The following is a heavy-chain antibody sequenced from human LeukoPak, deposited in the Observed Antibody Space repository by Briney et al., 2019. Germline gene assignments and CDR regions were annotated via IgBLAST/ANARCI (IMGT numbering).Heavy chain of an antibody. Sequence: GGSLRLSCAASGFTVSSNYMSWVRQAPGKGLEWVSVIYSGGSTYYADSVKGRFTISRDNSKNTLYLQMNSLRAEDTAVYYCARIGIRANYYYYYYMDVWGKGTTVTLSS. D-gene: IGHD2-15*01. J-gene: IGHJ6*03. CDR1: GFTVSSNY. CDR3: ARIGIRANYYYYYYMDV. V-gene: IGHV3-53*01. CDR2: IYSGGST.